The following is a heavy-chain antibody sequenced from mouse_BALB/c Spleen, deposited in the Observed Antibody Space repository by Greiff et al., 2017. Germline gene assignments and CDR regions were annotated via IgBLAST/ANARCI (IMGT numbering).Heavy chain of an antibody. D-gene: IGHD1-1*01. CDR1: GFTFSSYA. CDR2: ISSGGSYT. CDR3: AREQVGRAMDY. V-gene: IGHV5-9-4*01. J-gene: IGHJ4*01. Sequence: EVQVVESGGGLVKPGGSLKLSCAASGFTFSSYAMSWVRQSPEKRLEWVAEISSGGSYTYYPDTVTGRFTISRDNAKNTLYLEMSSLRSEDTAMYYCAREQVGRAMDYWGQGTSVTVSS.